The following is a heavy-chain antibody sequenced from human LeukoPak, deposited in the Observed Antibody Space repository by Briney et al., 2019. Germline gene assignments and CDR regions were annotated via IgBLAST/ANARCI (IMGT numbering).Heavy chain of an antibody. Sequence: GGSLRLSCAASGSTFSNYWMHWVRQAPGKGLVWVSHISSDGSTTNCADSVKGRFTISRDNAKNTLFLQMNSLRAEDTAVYYCVRDRAAKWGQGTLVTVSA. V-gene: IGHV3-74*01. CDR3: VRDRAAK. J-gene: IGHJ4*02. CDR1: GSTFSNYW. CDR2: ISSDGSTT.